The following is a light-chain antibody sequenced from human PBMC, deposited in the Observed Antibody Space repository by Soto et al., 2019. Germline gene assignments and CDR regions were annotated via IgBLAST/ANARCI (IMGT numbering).Light chain of an antibody. J-gene: IGKJ1*01. CDR1: QSMSRY. CDR3: QQSYSTSVT. Sequence: IQMTQSPSSLSASVGDRVTITCRASQSMSRYLNWYQQKPGKAPNLLIYAASTLQSGVPSRFSGSGSGTDFTLTISSLQPEDFATYYCQQSYSTSVTFGQGTKVDIK. V-gene: IGKV1-39*01. CDR2: AAS.